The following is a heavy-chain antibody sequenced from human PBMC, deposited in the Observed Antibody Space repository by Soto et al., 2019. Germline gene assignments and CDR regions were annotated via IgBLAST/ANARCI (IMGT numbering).Heavy chain of an antibody. CDR1: GYRFTSYW. CDR2: IYLGDSNT. J-gene: IGHJ4*02. Sequence: GESLKISCNGSGYRFTSYWIGWVRQMPGKGLEWMGIIYLGDSNTRYSPSFQGQVTISADKSISTAYLQWSSLKASDTAIYYCARQEYCSSTSCYTVDSWGQGTLVTVYS. D-gene: IGHD2-2*02. V-gene: IGHV5-51*01. CDR3: ARQEYCSSTSCYTVDS.